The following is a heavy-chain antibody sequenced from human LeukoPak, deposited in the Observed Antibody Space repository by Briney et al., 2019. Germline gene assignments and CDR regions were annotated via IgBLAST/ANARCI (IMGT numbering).Heavy chain of an antibody. Sequence: GGSLRLSCAASGFTFSSYAMSWVRQAPGKGLEWVSSISSSSSYIYYADSVKGRFTISRDNAKNSLYLQMNSLRAEDTAVYYCARDERVYGDYDFDYWGQGTLVTVSS. CDR2: ISSSSSYI. D-gene: IGHD4-17*01. CDR3: ARDERVYGDYDFDY. V-gene: IGHV3-21*01. J-gene: IGHJ4*02. CDR1: GFTFSSYA.